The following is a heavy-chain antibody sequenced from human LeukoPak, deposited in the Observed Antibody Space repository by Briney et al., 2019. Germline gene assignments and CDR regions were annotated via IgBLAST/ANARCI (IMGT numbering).Heavy chain of an antibody. CDR2: INPNSGGT. J-gene: IGHJ2*01. V-gene: IGHV1-2*04. CDR3: ARFSRGDYGDYEWYFDL. D-gene: IGHD4-17*01. Sequence: ASVKVSCKASGYTFTGYYMHWVRQAPGQGLEWMGWINPNSGGTNYAQKFQGWVTMTRDTSISTAYMELSRLRSDDTAVYYCARFSRGDYGDYEWYFDLWGRGTLVTVSS. CDR1: GYTFTGYY.